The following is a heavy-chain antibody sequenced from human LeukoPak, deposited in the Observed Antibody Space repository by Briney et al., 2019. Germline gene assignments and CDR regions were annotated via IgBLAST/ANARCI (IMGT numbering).Heavy chain of an antibody. CDR2: ISGSSNYI. CDR3: ARDESGDNDAFDI. J-gene: IGHJ3*02. D-gene: IGHD2-21*01. Sequence: GGSLRLSCAASGFSFSDYTMNWVRLAPGKGLEWVSSISGSSNYIYYADSVKGRFTISRGNAKNSLYLQMNSLKVEDTAVYYCARDESGDNDAFDIWGRGTMVTVSS. CDR1: GFSFSDYT. V-gene: IGHV3-21*01.